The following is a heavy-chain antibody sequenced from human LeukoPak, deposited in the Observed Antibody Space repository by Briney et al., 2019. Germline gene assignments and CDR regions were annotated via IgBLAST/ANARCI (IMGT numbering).Heavy chain of an antibody. V-gene: IGHV3-30-3*01. CDR3: ARDFLGVVTPDY. CDR1: GFTFSSYA. J-gene: IGHJ4*02. D-gene: IGHD2-15*01. Sequence: GRSLRLSCAASGFTFSSYAMHWVRQAPGKGLEWVAVISYDGSNKYYADSVKGRFTISRDNSKNTLYMQMNSLRAEDTAVYYCARDFLGVVTPDYWGQGTLVTVSP. CDR2: ISYDGSNK.